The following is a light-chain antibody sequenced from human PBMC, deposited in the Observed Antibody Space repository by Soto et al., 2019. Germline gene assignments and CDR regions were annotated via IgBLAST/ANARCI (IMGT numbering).Light chain of an antibody. Sequence: QSVLTQPPSVSGAPGQRVTISCTGSNSNIGALYDVNWYQQLPGTAPKLLIYDNNNRPSGVPDRFSGSKSGTSASLAITGLQAEDEADYYCQSYDNSLSGHVVFGGGTKVTVL. CDR1: NSNIGALYD. CDR3: QSYDNSLSGHVV. J-gene: IGLJ2*01. CDR2: DNN. V-gene: IGLV1-40*01.